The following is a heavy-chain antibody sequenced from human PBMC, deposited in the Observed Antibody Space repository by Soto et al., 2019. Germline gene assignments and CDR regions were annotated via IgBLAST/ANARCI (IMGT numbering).Heavy chain of an antibody. J-gene: IGHJ6*02. CDR2: TYYRSKWYN. V-gene: IGHV6-1*01. CDR3: ARDFWSGNWNDEGYYYYGMDV. Sequence: QTLSLTCAISGDSVSSNSAAWNWIRHSPSRGLEWLGRTYYRSKWYNDYAVSVESRITINPDTSKNQFSLQLNSVTPEDTAVYYCARDFWSGNWNDEGYYYYGMDVWGEGTTVTV. CDR1: GDSVSSNSAA. D-gene: IGHD1-1*01.